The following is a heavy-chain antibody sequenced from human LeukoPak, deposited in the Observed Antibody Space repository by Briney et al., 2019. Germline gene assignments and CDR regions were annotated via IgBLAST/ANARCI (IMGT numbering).Heavy chain of an antibody. D-gene: IGHD3-22*01. Sequence: SEALSLTCTVSGGSISSYYWSWIRQPPGKGLEWIGYIYYSGSTNYNPSLKSRVTISVDTSKNQFSLKLSSVTAADTAVYYCARWQSSGYSAPCFDYWGQGTLVTVSS. V-gene: IGHV4-59*01. CDR2: IYYSGST. J-gene: IGHJ4*02. CDR1: GGSISSYY. CDR3: ARWQSSGYSAPCFDY.